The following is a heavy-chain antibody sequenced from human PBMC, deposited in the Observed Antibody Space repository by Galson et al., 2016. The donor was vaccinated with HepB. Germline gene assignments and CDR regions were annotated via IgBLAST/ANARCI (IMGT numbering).Heavy chain of an antibody. CDR3: AYSFTTFGVRNYFDS. J-gene: IGHJ4*02. Sequence: SLRLSCATSGFRFSGHGMHWVRQAPGKGLQWVAFISDDGIRKYYADSVRGRFIISRDYFKDTVYLQMNSLRPEDTATYYCAYSFTTFGVRNYFDSWGQGVLVTVSS. V-gene: IGHV3-30*03. CDR1: GFRFSGHG. D-gene: IGHD3-3*01. CDR2: ISDDGIRK.